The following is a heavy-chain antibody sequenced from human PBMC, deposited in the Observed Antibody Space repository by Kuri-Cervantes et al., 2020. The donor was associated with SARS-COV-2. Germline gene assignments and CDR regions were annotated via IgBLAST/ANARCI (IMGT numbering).Heavy chain of an antibody. Sequence: GGSLRLSCAASGFTFSSYGMHWVRQAPGKGLEWVAFIRYDGSNKYYANSVKGRFTISRDNAKNSLYLQMNSLRAEDTALYHCARVGRCWDWDYDSSGYYASDIWGQGTMVTVSS. CDR3: ARVGRCWDWDYDSSGYYASDI. CDR2: IRYDGSNK. V-gene: IGHV3-30*02. D-gene: IGHD3-22*01. CDR1: GFTFSSYG. J-gene: IGHJ3*02.